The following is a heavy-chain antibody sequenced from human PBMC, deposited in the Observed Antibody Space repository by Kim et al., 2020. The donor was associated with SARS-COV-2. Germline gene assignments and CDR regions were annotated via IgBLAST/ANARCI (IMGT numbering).Heavy chain of an antibody. J-gene: IGHJ6*02. V-gene: IGHV3-11*06. CDR3: ARNPYYYDSSGYYHLMDV. CDR2: ISSSSSYT. CDR1: GFTFSDYY. Sequence: GGSLRLSCAASGFTFSDYYMSWIRQAPGKGLEWVSYISSSSSYTNYADSVKGRFTISRDNAKNSLYLQMNSLRAEDTAVYYCARNPYYYDSSGYYHLMDVWGQGTTVTVSS. D-gene: IGHD3-22*01.